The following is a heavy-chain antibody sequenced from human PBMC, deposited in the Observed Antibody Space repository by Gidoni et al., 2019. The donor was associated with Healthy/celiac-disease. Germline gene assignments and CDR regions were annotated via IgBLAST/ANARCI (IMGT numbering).Heavy chain of an antibody. CDR3: ARHPAGIAAAGPIFDY. J-gene: IGHJ4*02. CDR1: GGSISSYY. Sequence: QVQLQESGPGLVKPSETLSRTCTGAGGSISSYYWSWSRQPPGKGLEWIGYIYDSGSTNYHHSLKSRVTISVDTSKNQFSLKLSSVTAADTAVYYCARHPAGIAAAGPIFDYWGQVPLVTVSS. D-gene: IGHD6-13*01. CDR2: IYDSGST. V-gene: IGHV4-59*08.